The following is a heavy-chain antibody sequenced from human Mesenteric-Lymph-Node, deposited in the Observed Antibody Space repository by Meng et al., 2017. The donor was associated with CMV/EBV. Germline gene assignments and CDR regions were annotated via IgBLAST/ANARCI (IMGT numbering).Heavy chain of an antibody. D-gene: IGHD1-7*01. Sequence: SETLSLTCTVSGGSIRSYYWSWIRQPPGKGLEWIGYIYYSGSTYYNPSLKSRVTMAVDTSKNKFSLKLSSVTAADTAVYYCAVITGTTFDYWGQGTLVTVSS. CDR2: IYYSGST. CDR3: AVITGTTFDY. J-gene: IGHJ4*02. CDR1: GGSIRSYY. V-gene: IGHV4-59*04.